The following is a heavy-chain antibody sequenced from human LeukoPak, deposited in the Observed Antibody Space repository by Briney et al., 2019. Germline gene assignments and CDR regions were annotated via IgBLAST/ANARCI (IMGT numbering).Heavy chain of an antibody. J-gene: IGHJ4*02. Sequence: GASVKVSCKASGYTFTSYDINWVRQATGQGLEWMGWMNPNSGNTGYAQKFQGRVTMTRSTSISTAYMELSSLRSEDTAVYYCARGAYYYDSSGYNFDYWGQGTLVTVSS. CDR1: GYTFTSYD. D-gene: IGHD3-22*01. V-gene: IGHV1-8*01. CDR2: MNPNSGNT. CDR3: ARGAYYYDSSGYNFDY.